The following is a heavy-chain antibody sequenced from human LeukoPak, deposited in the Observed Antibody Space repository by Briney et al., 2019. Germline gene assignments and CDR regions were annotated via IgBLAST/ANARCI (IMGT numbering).Heavy chain of an antibody. J-gene: IGHJ3*02. CDR1: GFTFSSYA. Sequence: PGGSLRLSCAASGFTFSSYAMSWVRQAPGKGLEWVSAISGSGGSTYYADSVKGRFTISRDNSKNTLYLQMNSLRAEDTAVYYCARDGSVRGAFDIWGQGTMVTVSS. D-gene: IGHD2-15*01. CDR3: ARDGSVRGAFDI. CDR2: ISGSGGST. V-gene: IGHV3-23*01.